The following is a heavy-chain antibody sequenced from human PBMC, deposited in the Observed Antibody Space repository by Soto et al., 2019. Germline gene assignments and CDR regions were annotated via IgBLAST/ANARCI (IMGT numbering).Heavy chain of an antibody. CDR3: AKNGGEYVGPPDAFDI. CDR2: ISGSGGST. CDR1: GFTFSSYA. J-gene: IGHJ3*02. V-gene: IGHV3-23*01. D-gene: IGHD3-16*01. Sequence: GGSLRLSCAASGFTFSSYAMSWVRQAPGKGLEWVSAISGSGGSTYYADSVKGRFTISRDNSKNTLYLQMNSLRAEDTAVYYCAKNGGEYVGPPDAFDIWGQGTMVTVSS.